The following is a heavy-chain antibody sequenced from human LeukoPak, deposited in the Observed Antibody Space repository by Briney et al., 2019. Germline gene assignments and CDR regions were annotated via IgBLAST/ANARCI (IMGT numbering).Heavy chain of an antibody. J-gene: IGHJ4*02. CDR2: INHSGST. CDR1: GGSFSGYY. V-gene: IGHV4-34*01. D-gene: IGHD3-22*01. Sequence: PSETLSLTCAVYGGSFSGYYWSWIRQPPGKGLEWIGEINHSGSTNYNPSLKSRVTISVDTSKNQFSLKLSSVTAADTAVYYCARGPTYYYDSSGYSLTLKKYYFDYWGQGTLVTVSS. CDR3: ARGPTYYYDSSGYSLTLKKYYFDY.